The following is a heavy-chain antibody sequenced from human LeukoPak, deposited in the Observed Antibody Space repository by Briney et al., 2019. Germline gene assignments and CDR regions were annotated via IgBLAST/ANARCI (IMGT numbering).Heavy chain of an antibody. Sequence: PGGSLRPSCTASGFQFNYYWMHWVRQAPGKGQVWVSRIKSDGSTTNYADSVKGRFTISRDNAKNTLYLQMNSLRAEDSALYYCARGGSGWFHGMDVWGQGTAVTVSS. V-gene: IGHV3-74*01. CDR3: ARGGSGWFHGMDV. CDR1: GFQFNYYW. D-gene: IGHD6-19*01. CDR2: IKSDGSTT. J-gene: IGHJ6*02.